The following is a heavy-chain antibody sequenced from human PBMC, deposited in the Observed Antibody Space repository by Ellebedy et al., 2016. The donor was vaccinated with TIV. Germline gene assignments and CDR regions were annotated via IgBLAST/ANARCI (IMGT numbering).Heavy chain of an antibody. CDR2: ISWNGVNI. Sequence: SLKISCAASGFNFGDYGMHWVRQAPGKGLEWVSGISWNGVNIGYADSVKGRFTISRDNAKNSLFLQMSSLRAEDTALYYCAKCHDDYGDYQYDIDVWGQGTTVTVSS. J-gene: IGHJ6*02. D-gene: IGHD4-17*01. CDR3: AKCHDDYGDYQYDIDV. CDR1: GFNFGDYG. V-gene: IGHV3-9*01.